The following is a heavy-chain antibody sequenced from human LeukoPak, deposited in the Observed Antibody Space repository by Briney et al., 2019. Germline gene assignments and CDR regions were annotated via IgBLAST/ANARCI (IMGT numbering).Heavy chain of an antibody. CDR2: ISSSSSYI. J-gene: IGHJ4*02. Sequence: GGSLRLSCAASGFTFSSYSMNWVRQAPGKGLELVSSISSSSSYIYYADSVKGRFTISRDNAKNSLYLQMNSLRAEDTAVYYCARVDYYDSSGYYPDYWGQGTLVTVSS. D-gene: IGHD3-22*01. V-gene: IGHV3-21*01. CDR1: GFTFSSYS. CDR3: ARVDYYDSSGYYPDY.